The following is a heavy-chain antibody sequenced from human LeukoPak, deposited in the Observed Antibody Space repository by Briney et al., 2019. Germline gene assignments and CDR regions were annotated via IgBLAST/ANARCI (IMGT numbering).Heavy chain of an antibody. J-gene: IGHJ4*02. D-gene: IGHD3-10*01. CDR3: AKLNYYRSGSYQPYYFDY. CDR2: LYYSGST. V-gene: IGHV4-59*08. CDR1: GGSISSYY. Sequence: SETLSLTCTVSGGSISSYYWSWIRQPPGKGLEWIGYLYYSGSTSYNPSLKNRITISVDTSKNQFSLNLNSVTAADTAVYYCAKLNYYRSGSYQPYYFDYWGQGTLVTVSS.